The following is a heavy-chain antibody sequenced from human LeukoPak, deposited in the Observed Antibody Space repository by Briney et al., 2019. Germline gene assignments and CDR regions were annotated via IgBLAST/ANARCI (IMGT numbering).Heavy chain of an antibody. V-gene: IGHV3-73*01. D-gene: IGHD2-8*01. J-gene: IGHJ5*02. Sequence: GGSLRLSCAASGFTFSDSAIYWVRQASGKGREWVGRIRGTSHGHATAYAASVRGRFTLSRDDSKNTAYLQMDSLKTEDTALYSCTRPNEGNCFDPWGQGTLVTVSS. CDR2: IRGTSHGHAT. CDR3: TRPNEGNCFDP. CDR1: GFTFSDSA.